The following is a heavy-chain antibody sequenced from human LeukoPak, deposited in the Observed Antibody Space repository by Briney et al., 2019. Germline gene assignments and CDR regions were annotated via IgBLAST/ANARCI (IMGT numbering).Heavy chain of an antibody. Sequence: PGGSLRLSCAPSGFTLSTYWMIWVRHAPGKGLEYVSHMNADGSTTNYADSVKGRFTISRDNAKNTLYLQMDSLRAEDTAVYYCGRDNHGSVDYWGQGSLVTVSS. V-gene: IGHV3-74*01. D-gene: IGHD3-10*01. J-gene: IGHJ4*02. CDR3: GRDNHGSVDY. CDR1: GFTLSTYW. CDR2: MNADGSTT.